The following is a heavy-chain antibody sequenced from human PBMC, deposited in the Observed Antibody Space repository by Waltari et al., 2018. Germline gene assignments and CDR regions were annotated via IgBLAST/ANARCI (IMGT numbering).Heavy chain of an antibody. Sequence: EMHLLESGGSLAQPGESLRLSCAASGFTFSEYARAWGCQAPGKGFERCCTISNSDYTTEYAESVKGRFTISRDNSKSTLFLQMNSLRADDTAIYYCAKELERKPYYDYGWDVWGQGTTVTVSS. J-gene: IGHJ6*02. CDR1: GFTFSEYA. D-gene: IGHD3-16*01. CDR3: AKELERKPYYDYGWDV. V-gene: IGHV3-23*01. CDR2: ISNSDYTT.